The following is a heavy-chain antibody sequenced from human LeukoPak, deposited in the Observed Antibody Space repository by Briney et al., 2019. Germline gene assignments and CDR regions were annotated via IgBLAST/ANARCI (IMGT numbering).Heavy chain of an antibody. CDR1: GGSISSYY. Sequence: SETLSLTCTVSGGSISSYYWSWIRQPPGKGLERIGYIYYSGSTNYNPSLKSRVTISVDTSKNQFSLKLSSVTAADTAVYYCARDYYGSGSYYYYYYMDVWGKGTTVTVSS. CDR2: IYYSGST. J-gene: IGHJ6*03. D-gene: IGHD3-10*01. CDR3: ARDYYGSGSYYYYYYMDV. V-gene: IGHV4-59*01.